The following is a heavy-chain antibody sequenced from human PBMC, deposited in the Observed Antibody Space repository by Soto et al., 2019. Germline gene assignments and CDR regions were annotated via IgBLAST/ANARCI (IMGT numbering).Heavy chain of an antibody. J-gene: IGHJ4*01. Sequence: QITLKESGPTVVKPTETLTLTCTFSGFSLTTSGVGVGWVRQSPGKAPEWLALIYWDDDKRYSTSLNSRLIITKDTSKNQVVLTIANVDPADTATYYCAHRVLRTVFGLVTTTAIYFDFWGPGNTVVVSS. CDR1: GFSLTTSGVG. CDR2: IYWDDDK. V-gene: IGHV2-5*02. CDR3: AHRVLRTVFGLVTTTAIYFDF. D-gene: IGHD3-3*01.